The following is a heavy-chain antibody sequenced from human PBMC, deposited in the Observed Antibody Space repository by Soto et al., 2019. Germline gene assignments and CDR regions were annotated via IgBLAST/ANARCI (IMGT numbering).Heavy chain of an antibody. CDR3: AKMTGYCSSTSCYASDVIDY. CDR2: ISYDGSNK. CDR1: GFTFSSYG. Sequence: PGGSLRLSCAASGFTFSSYGMHWVRQAPGKGLEWVAVISYDGSNKYYADSVKGRFTISRDNSKNTLYLQMNSLRAEDTAVYYCAKMTGYCSSTSCYASDVIDYWGQGTLVTVSS. J-gene: IGHJ4*02. D-gene: IGHD2-2*01. V-gene: IGHV3-30*18.